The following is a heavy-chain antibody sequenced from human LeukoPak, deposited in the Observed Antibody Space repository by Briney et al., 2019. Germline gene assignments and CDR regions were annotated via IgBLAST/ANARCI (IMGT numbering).Heavy chain of an antibody. Sequence: SETLSLTCTVSGGSISSDDYYWSWIRQPPGKGLEWIGYIYYSGSTYYNPSLKSRVTISVDTSKNQFSLKLSSVTAADTAVYYCARSPILLVVPTASVAQFDYWGQGTLVTVSS. CDR2: IYYSGST. J-gene: IGHJ4*02. CDR3: ARSPILLVVPTASVAQFDY. CDR1: GGSISSDDYY. V-gene: IGHV4-30-4*01. D-gene: IGHD2-2*01.